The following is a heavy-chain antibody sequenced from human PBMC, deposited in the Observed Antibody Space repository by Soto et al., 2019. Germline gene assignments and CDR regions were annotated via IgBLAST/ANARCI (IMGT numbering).Heavy chain of an antibody. CDR3: ARVISYGYFDY. CDR1: GGSISSGGYY. V-gene: IGHV4-31*03. J-gene: IGHJ4*02. CDR2: IYYSGST. D-gene: IGHD1-26*01. Sequence: QVQLQESGPGLVKPSQTLSLTCTVSGGSISSGGYYWSWIRQHPGKGLEWIGYIYYSGSTYYNPSRKXRXTXSXXTSKDQFSLKLSSVTGADTAVYYCARVISYGYFDYWGQGTLVTVSS.